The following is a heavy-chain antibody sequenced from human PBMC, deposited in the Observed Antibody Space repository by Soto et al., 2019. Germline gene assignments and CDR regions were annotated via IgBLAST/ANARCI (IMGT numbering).Heavy chain of an antibody. D-gene: IGHD2-2*01. Sequence: QVQLQESGPGLVKPSETLSLTCTVSGDSISSFYWTWIRQPPGKGLEWVGYIFSSGSTNYNPSLKSRVTLSVDTSENQFSLKLTSVTAADTAIYYGARVGYCSSTPCWPIGYFEYWGQGTLVTVSS. CDR1: GDSISSFY. CDR3: ARVGYCSSTPCWPIGYFEY. CDR2: IFSSGST. J-gene: IGHJ4*02. V-gene: IGHV4-59*01.